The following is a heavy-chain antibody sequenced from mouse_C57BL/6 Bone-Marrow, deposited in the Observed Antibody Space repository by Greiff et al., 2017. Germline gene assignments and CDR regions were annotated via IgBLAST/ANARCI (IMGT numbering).Heavy chain of an antibody. Sequence: QVQLKESGAELARPGASVKLSCKASGYTFTSYGISWVKQRTGQGLEWIGEIYPGSGSTNYNEKFKSKATLTVDTSSSTAYMQLSSLTSEDSAVYYCARWGDDYDEGDYWGQGTTLTVSS. V-gene: IGHV1-81*01. CDR1: GYTFTSYG. D-gene: IGHD2-4*01. CDR2: IYPGSGST. J-gene: IGHJ2*01. CDR3: ARWGDDYDEGDY.